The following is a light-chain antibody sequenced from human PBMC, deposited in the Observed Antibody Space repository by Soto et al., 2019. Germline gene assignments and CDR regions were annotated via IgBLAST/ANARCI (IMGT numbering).Light chain of an antibody. J-gene: IGKJ1*01. CDR1: QTISSW. V-gene: IGKV1-5*03. Sequence: IQNTQSASTRNGAERDRVTITCRASQTISSWLAWYQQKPGKAPKLLIYKASTLKSGVPSRFSGSGSGTEFTLTFGSLQRSDLASYSCQHYNSYSEEFGEGTKVDIK. CDR2: KAS. CDR3: QHYNSYSEE.